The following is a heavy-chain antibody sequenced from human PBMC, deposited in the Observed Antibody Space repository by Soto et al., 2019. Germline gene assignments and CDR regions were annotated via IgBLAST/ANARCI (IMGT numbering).Heavy chain of an antibody. CDR1: GFTFSSYG. D-gene: IGHD5-12*01. V-gene: IGHV3-33*01. Sequence: PGGSLRLSCAASGFTFSSYGMHWVRQAPGKGLEWVAVIWYDGSNKYYADSVKGRFAISRDNSKNTLYLQMNSLRAEDTAVYYCARDLFSGYPGYNDFSGQGILVTVSS. J-gene: IGHJ4*02. CDR2: IWYDGSNK. CDR3: ARDLFSGYPGYNDF.